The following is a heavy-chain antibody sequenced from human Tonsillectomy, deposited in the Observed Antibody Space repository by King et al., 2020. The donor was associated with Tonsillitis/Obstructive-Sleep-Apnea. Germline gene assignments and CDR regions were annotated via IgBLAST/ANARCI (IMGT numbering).Heavy chain of an antibody. CDR1: GYTFTGYD. Sequence: QLVQSGAEVKRPGASVRVSCKASGYTFTGYDINWVRQATGQGLEWMGWMSPNSGNTGYAQTFQGRVTMTRSTSISTAYMELSDLTSEDTAVYYCAGGVIEGVDYWGQGTLVTVSS. V-gene: IGHV1-8*01. CDR2: MSPNSGNT. D-gene: IGHD2/OR15-2a*01. CDR3: AGGVIEGVDY. J-gene: IGHJ4*02.